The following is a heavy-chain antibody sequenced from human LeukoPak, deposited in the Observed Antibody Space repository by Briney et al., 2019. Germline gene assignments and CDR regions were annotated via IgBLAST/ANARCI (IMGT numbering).Heavy chain of an antibody. V-gene: IGHV1-2*02. CDR3: AREPPPADYDDAFDI. D-gene: IGHD4-17*01. CDR1: GYTFTGYY. J-gene: IGHJ3*02. Sequence: GASVKVSCKASGYTFTGYYMHWVRQAPGQGIEWMGWINPNSGGTNYAQKFQGRVTMTRDTSISTAYMELSRLRSDDTAVYYCAREPPPADYDDAFDIWGQGTMVTVSS. CDR2: INPNSGGT.